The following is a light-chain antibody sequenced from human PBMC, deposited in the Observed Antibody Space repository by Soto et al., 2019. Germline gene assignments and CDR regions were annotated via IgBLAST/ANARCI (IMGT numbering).Light chain of an antibody. J-gene: IGKJ5*01. CDR2: GAS. CDR1: QSITTN. Sequence: EVVMTQSPATLSVSPGASATLSGRASQSITTNLAWYQQKPGQAPRLLIYGASTRATDIPARFSGSGSGTEFTLTISGLQSEDLAVYYCQKYNTWPPITVGQGTRLAIK. CDR3: QKYNTWPPIT. V-gene: IGKV3D-15*01.